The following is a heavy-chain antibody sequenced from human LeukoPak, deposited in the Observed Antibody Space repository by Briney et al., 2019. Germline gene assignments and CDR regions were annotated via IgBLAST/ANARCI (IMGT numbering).Heavy chain of an antibody. D-gene: IGHD5-18*01. J-gene: IGHJ4*02. Sequence: GGSLRLSCAASGFTFSSYAMHWVRQAPGKGLEWVAVISYDGSNKYYADSVKGRFTISRDNSKNTLYLQMNSLRAEDTAVYYCARSPVDTAMVPFDYWGQGTLVTVSS. CDR3: ARSPVDTAMVPFDY. CDR2: ISYDGSNK. CDR1: GFTFSSYA. V-gene: IGHV3-30*04.